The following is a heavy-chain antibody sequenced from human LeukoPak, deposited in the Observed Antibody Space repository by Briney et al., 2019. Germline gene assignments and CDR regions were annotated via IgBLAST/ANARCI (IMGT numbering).Heavy chain of an antibody. Sequence: GGSLRLSCAASGFTFSNYAMSWVRQAPGKGLEWVSIISLTGGSTYYADSVKGRFTISRDNSKNTLYLHINSLRAEDTARYYCVRRGPYFDYWGQGTLVAVSS. V-gene: IGHV3-23*01. CDR2: ISLTGGST. CDR3: VRRGPYFDY. J-gene: IGHJ4*02. CDR1: GFTFSNYA.